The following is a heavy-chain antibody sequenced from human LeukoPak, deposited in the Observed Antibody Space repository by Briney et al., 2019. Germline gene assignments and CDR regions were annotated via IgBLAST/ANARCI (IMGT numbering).Heavy chain of an antibody. V-gene: IGHV1-24*01. CDR3: ARGLSSSWPPLGY. J-gene: IGHJ4*02. CDR2: FDPEDGET. Sequence: ASVKVSCKVSGYTLTELSMHWVRQAPGKGLEWMGGFDPEDGETICAQKFQGRVTITEDTSTDTAYMELSRLRSDDTAVYYCARGLSSSWPPLGYWGQGTLVTVSS. D-gene: IGHD6-13*01. CDR1: GYTLTELS.